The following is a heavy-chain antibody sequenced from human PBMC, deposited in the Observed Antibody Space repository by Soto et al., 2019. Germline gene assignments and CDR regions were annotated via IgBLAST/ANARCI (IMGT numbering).Heavy chain of an antibody. CDR3: AADPSYYDFWSGSSRMVGMDV. Sequence: SVKVSCKASRFTFTSFSLKWVRQARGQRLECIGWIVVGSGNTNYAQKFQERVTITRDMSTSTAYMELSSLRSEDTAVYYCAADPSYYDFWSGSSRMVGMDVWGQGTTVTVSS. D-gene: IGHD3-3*01. CDR2: IVVGSGNT. CDR1: RFTFTSFS. V-gene: IGHV1-58*01. J-gene: IGHJ6*02.